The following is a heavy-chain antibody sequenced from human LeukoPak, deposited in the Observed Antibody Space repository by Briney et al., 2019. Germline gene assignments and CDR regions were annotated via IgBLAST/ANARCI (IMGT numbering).Heavy chain of an antibody. Sequence: SETLSLTCTVSGGSISSGSYYWSWIRQPAGKGLEGIGRIYTSGSTNYNPSLKSRVTISVDTSKNQFSLKLSSATAADTAVYYCAREKRDGYNYFDYWGQGTLVTVSS. CDR2: IYTSGST. CDR3: AREKRDGYNYFDY. D-gene: IGHD5-24*01. CDR1: GGSISSGSYY. V-gene: IGHV4-61*02. J-gene: IGHJ4*02.